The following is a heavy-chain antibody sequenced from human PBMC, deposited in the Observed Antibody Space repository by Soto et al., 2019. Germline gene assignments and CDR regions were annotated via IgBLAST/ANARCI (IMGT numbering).Heavy chain of an antibody. CDR1: GFTFSSYG. V-gene: IGHV3-33*01. Sequence: GGPLRPSCAAPGFTFSSYGMHWVRQAPGKGLAWVAVIWYDGSNKYYADSVKGRFTISRDSSKNTLYLQMNSLRAEDTAVYYCARDTTTTQAVAGMFGYYYYGMDVWGQGTTVTVSS. CDR3: ARDTTTTQAVAGMFGYYYYGMDV. J-gene: IGHJ6*02. D-gene: IGHD6-19*01. CDR2: IWYDGSNK.